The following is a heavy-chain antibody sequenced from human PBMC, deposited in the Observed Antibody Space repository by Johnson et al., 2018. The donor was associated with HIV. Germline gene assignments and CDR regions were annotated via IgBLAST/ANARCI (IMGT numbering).Heavy chain of an antibody. Sequence: VQLVESGGGLVQPGGSLRLSRAASGFTVSSNHMSWVRQAPGTELERVSVIYSGGSTYYADSVKGRFTISSDNSKNTLYLQMNSLRAEDTAVYYCARDRGLRWFHDAFDIWGQGTVVTISS. CDR1: GFTVSSNH. D-gene: IGHD4-23*01. CDR2: IYSGGST. J-gene: IGHJ3*02. V-gene: IGHV3-66*01. CDR3: ARDRGLRWFHDAFDI.